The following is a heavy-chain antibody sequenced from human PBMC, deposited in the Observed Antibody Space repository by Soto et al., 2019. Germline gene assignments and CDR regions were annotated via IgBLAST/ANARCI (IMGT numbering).Heavy chain of an antibody. CDR3: ATVSYYYYGMDV. CDR2: ISYDGSNK. J-gene: IGHJ6*02. CDR1: GFTFSSYG. Sequence: RLSCAASGFTFSSYGMHWVRQAPGKGLEWVAVISYDGSNKYYADSVKGRFTISRDNSKNTLYLQMNSLRAEDTAVYYCATVSYYYYGMDVWGQGTTVTVSS. D-gene: IGHD4-17*01. V-gene: IGHV3-30*03.